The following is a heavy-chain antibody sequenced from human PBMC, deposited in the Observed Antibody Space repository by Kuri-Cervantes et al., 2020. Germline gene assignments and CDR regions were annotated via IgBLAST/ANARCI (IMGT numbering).Heavy chain of an antibody. D-gene: IGHD1-26*01. J-gene: IGHJ4*02. CDR2: IKQDESEK. CDR1: GFTFSTYW. CDR3: ARDGMTYGYCFHY. Sequence: GGSLRLSCAASGFTFSTYWMIWVRQAPGKGPEWVANIKQDESEKYLVDSVRGRFAISRDNAKNSLYLQMNSLRTEDTAVYYCARDGMTYGYCFHYWGQGTLVTVSS. V-gene: IGHV3-7*01.